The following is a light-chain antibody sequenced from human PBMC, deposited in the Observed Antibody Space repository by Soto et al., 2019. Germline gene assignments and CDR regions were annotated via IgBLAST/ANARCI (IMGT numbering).Light chain of an antibody. CDR2: GAS. CDR1: QNVSTY. CDR3: QQYNKWPLT. J-gene: IGKJ1*01. Sequence: DIVLTQSPATLSLSPGERATLSCMASQNVSTYLAWYQQKPGQAPRLLIYGASTRATGVPPTFSGSASGTEFTLTISSLQSEDFTVYYCQQYNKWPLTFGQGTKVDIK. V-gene: IGKV3-15*01.